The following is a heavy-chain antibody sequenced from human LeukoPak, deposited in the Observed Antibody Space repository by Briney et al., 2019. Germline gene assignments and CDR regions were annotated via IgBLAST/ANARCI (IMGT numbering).Heavy chain of an antibody. Sequence: SETLSLTCTVSGGSISSYYWSWIRQPAGKGLEWIGRIYTSGSTNYNPSLKSRVTMSVDTSKNQFSLKLSSVTAADTAVYYCARDHPPEVADAFSDAFDIWGQGTMVTVSS. J-gene: IGHJ3*02. D-gene: IGHD3-3*02. CDR2: IYTSGST. CDR1: GGSISSYY. CDR3: ARDHPPEVADAFSDAFDI. V-gene: IGHV4-4*07.